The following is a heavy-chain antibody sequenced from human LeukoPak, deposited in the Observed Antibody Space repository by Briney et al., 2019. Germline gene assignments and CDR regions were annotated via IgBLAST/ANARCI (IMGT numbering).Heavy chain of an antibody. CDR1: GGSLSNYY. V-gene: IGHV4-34*01. CDR2: INHSGST. J-gene: IGHJ5*02. D-gene: IGHD3-10*01. Sequence: SETLSFTCAVYGGSLSNYYWSWIRQPPGKGLEWVGEINHSGSTKFNPSLKSRVTILVAMSKSQFSLELRSVTAADTAVYYCARGPASGSDFAWFDPWGQGTLVTVSS. CDR3: ARGPASGSDFAWFDP.